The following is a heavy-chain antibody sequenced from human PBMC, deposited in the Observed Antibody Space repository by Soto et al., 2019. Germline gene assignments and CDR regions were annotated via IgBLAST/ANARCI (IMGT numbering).Heavy chain of an antibody. CDR3: ARGQQAAIGDYYYHGLDV. J-gene: IGHJ6*02. CDR1: GYSFTSYW. V-gene: IGHV3-73*01. Sequence: GESLKISCKGSGYSFTSYWIGWVRQMPGKGLEWVGRIRSRANNYATSSGASVRGRFTFFRDDSKNMAYLQMNTLKTEDTAIYYCARGQQAAIGDYYYHGLDVWGQGTSVTVSS. CDR2: IRSRANNYAT. D-gene: IGHD3-10*01.